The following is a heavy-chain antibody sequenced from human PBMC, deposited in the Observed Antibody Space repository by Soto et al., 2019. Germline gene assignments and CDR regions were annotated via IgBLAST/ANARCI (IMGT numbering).Heavy chain of an antibody. V-gene: IGHV1-18*04. J-gene: IGHJ5*02. CDR1: GYTFTSYG. D-gene: IGHD2-2*03. CDR2: ISAYNGNT. CDR3: ARDGDCSSTSCSVYNWFDP. Sequence: ASVKVSCKASGYTFTSYGISWVRQAPGQGLEWMGWISAYNGNTNYAQKPQGRVTMTTDTSTSTAYMELRSLRSDDTAVYYCARDGDCSSTSCSVYNWFDPWGQGTLVTVSS.